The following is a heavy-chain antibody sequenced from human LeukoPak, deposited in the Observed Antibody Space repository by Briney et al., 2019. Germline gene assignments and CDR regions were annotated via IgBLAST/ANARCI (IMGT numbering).Heavy chain of an antibody. CDR3: ARDDSGYYYDSSGYYYLDY. D-gene: IGHD3-22*01. Sequence: ASVKDSCKASGYTFTGYYMHWVRQAPGQGLEWMGWINPNSGGTNYAQKFQGRVTMTRDTSISTAYMGLSRMRSDDTAVYYCARDDSGYYYDSSGYYYLDYWGQGTLVTVSS. J-gene: IGHJ4*02. CDR2: INPNSGGT. V-gene: IGHV1-2*02. CDR1: GYTFTGYY.